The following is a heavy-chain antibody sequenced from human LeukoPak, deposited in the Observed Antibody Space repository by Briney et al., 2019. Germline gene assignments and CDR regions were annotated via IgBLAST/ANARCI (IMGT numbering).Heavy chain of an antibody. D-gene: IGHD6-19*01. J-gene: IGHJ6*02. CDR3: ARSSSGLDYYGMDV. CDR1: GGSISSYY. V-gene: IGHV4-59*01. CDR2: IYYSGST. Sequence: SETLSLTCTVSGGSISSYYWSWIRQPPGKGLEWIGYIYYSGSTNYNPSLKSRVTISVDTSKNQFSLKLRSVTAAGTAVYYCARSSSGLDYYGMDVWGQGTTVTVSS.